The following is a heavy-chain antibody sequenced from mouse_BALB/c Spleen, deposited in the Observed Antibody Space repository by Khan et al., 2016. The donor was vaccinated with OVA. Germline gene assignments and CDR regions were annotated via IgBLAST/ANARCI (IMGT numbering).Heavy chain of an antibody. J-gene: IGHJ3*01. CDR3: ARSPYGNFAY. Sequence: EVQLVESGGGLVKPGGSLKLSCAASGFIFSTFAMSWVRQTPEKRLEWVATINSDGDYTYYPDNVTGRFTISRDNAKNTLYLQINSLRSEDTAMHYCARSPYGNFAYWGQGTLVTVSA. CDR2: INSDGDYT. CDR1: GFIFSTFA. D-gene: IGHD2-1*01. V-gene: IGHV5-9-3*01.